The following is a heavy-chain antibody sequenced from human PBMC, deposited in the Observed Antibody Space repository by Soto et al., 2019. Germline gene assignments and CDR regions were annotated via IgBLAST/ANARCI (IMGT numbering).Heavy chain of an antibody. CDR2: INTGKGNT. CDR1: GYTFTTYA. J-gene: IGHJ4*02. Sequence: QVLLVQSGAEVRKPGASVKVSCKASGYTFTTYAIHWVRQAPGQRPEWMGWINTGKGNTRYSQKFQGRVTFARDTLATTVYLELSSLKSEDTAVYYCARESEDGVPGDYWGQGTPVVVSS. D-gene: IGHD2-8*01. V-gene: IGHV1-3*04. CDR3: ARESEDGVPGDY.